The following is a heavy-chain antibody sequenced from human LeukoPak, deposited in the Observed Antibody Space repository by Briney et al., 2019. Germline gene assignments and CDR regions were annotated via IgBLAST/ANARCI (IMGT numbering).Heavy chain of an antibody. Sequence: SETLSLTCTVSGGSISSTSYYWNWIRQPPGKGLEWIGSIYYSGSTFYSPSLKSRVAISIDTSKSQFSLELNSVTATDTAVYYCARETGGSSIDYWGQGTQVTFSS. J-gene: IGHJ4*02. CDR2: IYYSGST. V-gene: IGHV4-39*02. CDR1: GGSISSTSYY. D-gene: IGHD1-26*01. CDR3: ARETGGSSIDY.